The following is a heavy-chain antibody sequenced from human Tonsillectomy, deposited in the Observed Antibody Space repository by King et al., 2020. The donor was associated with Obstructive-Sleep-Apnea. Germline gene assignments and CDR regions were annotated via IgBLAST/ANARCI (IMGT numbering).Heavy chain of an antibody. Sequence: VQLVESGGGLVQPGGSLRLSCAASGFNFGAYWMSWVRQVPGKGLEWVANTNELGSDKYYADSVKGRFTISRDNAKNELYLQLSRRRVEDTAGFYFGGDDYDSSGYFVYWGQGAQVTVTS. CDR2: TNELGSDK. V-gene: IGHV3-7*03. CDR3: GGDDYDSSGYFVY. J-gene: IGHJ4*02. D-gene: IGHD3-22*01. CDR1: GFNFGAYW.